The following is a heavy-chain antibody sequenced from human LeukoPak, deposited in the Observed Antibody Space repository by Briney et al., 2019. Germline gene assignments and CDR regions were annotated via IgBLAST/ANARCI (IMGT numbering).Heavy chain of an antibody. J-gene: IGHJ4*02. CDR2: INQDGSDK. CDR1: GFTFSGHW. V-gene: IGHV3-7*01. CDR3: TRERSRAEDD. D-gene: IGHD1-14*01. Sequence: GGSLRLSCAASGFTFSGHWMSWVRQAPGKGLDRVANINQDGSDKYYVDSVKGRFTISRDNANNLLYLQMNSLRGEDTAVDYCTRERSRAEDDGGQGTLVTVPS.